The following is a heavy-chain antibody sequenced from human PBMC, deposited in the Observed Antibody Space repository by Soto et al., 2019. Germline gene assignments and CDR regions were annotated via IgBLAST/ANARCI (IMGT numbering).Heavy chain of an antibody. CDR3: ARYVYCSSPSCHPPPNWFDP. D-gene: IGHD2-2*01. V-gene: IGHV7-4-1*02. Sequence: ASVKVSCKASGYTFTSYAMNWVRQAPGQGLEGMGWINTNTGNPTDAQGFTGRFVFSLDTSVSTAYLQISSLKAEDTDVYYCARYVYCSSPSCHPPPNWFDPWGQGTLVTVSS. CDR1: GYTFTSYA. CDR2: INTNTGNP. J-gene: IGHJ5*02.